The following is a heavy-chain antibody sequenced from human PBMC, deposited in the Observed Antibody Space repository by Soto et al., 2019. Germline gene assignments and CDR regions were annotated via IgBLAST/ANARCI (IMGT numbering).Heavy chain of an antibody. D-gene: IGHD2-15*01. V-gene: IGHV5-51*01. Sequence: EVQLVQSGAEVKKPGESLKISCKGSGYSFSNYWIAWVRQMPGKGLEWMGIIFPADSDTKYSPSFQGQVTISADKSISTAYLQWCSLKASDTAMYYCASSVVVPSTMNYFDYWGQGSLVTVSS. CDR1: GYSFSNYW. CDR3: ASSVVVPSTMNYFDY. CDR2: IFPADSDT. J-gene: IGHJ4*02.